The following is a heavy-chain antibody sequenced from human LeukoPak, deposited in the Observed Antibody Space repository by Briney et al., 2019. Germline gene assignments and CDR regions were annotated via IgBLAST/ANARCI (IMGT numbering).Heavy chain of an antibody. Sequence: ASVKVSGKASGGTFSSYAISWVRQAPGQGLEWMGGIIPIFGTANYAQKFQGRVTITADESTSTAYMELSSLRSEDTAVYYCAREGYCSSTSCYYYYYGMDVWGQGTTVTVSS. D-gene: IGHD2-2*01. CDR3: AREGYCSSTSCYYYYYGMDV. J-gene: IGHJ6*02. V-gene: IGHV1-69*13. CDR1: GGTFSSYA. CDR2: IIPIFGTA.